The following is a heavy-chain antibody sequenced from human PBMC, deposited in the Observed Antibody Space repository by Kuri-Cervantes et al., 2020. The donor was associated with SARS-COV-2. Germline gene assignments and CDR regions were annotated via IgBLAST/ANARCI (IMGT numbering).Heavy chain of an antibody. V-gene: IGHV5-51*01. Sequence: GESLKISCEVSGFLFSASAIHWVRQGSGKGLEWMGIIYPGDSDTRYSPSFQGQVTISADKSISTAYLQWSSLKASDTAMYYCARRSIAVAGTTFDYWGQGTLVTVSS. CDR2: IYPGDSDT. J-gene: IGHJ4*02. CDR3: ARRSIAVAGTTFDY. CDR1: GFLFSASA. D-gene: IGHD6-19*01.